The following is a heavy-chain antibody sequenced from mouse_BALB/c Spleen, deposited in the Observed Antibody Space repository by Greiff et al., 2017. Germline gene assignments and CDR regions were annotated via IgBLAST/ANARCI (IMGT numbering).Heavy chain of an antibody. CDR1: GFTFSSYG. Sequence: EVKVEESGGGLVQPGGSLKLSCAASGFTFSSYGMSWVRQTPDKRLELVATINSNGGSTYYPDSVKGRFTISRDNAKNTLYLQMSSLKSEDTAMYYCAREGDDYEEGVDYWGQGATLTVSS. D-gene: IGHD2-4*01. CDR3: AREGDDYEEGVDY. J-gene: IGHJ2*01. V-gene: IGHV5-6-3*01. CDR2: INSNGGST.